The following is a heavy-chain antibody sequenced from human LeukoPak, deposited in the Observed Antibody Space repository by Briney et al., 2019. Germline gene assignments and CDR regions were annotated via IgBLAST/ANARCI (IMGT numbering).Heavy chain of an antibody. V-gene: IGHV3-9*01. CDR1: GFTFNDYV. Sequence: GRSLRLSCAASGFTFNDYVMHWVRQAPGKGLEWVSGIDSNGGYIVYADSVKGRFTTSGDNAKNSLYLQMSSLRVEDSALYYCAKDSRHNYDSGGYADAFDIWGEGTMVTVSS. J-gene: IGHJ3*02. CDR3: AKDSRHNYDSGGYADAFDI. CDR2: IDSNGGYI. D-gene: IGHD3-22*01.